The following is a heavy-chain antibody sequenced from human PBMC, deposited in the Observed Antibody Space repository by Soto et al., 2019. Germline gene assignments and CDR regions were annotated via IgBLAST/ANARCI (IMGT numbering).Heavy chain of an antibody. V-gene: IGHV4-39*01. Sequence: SETLSLTCTVSGGSISSSSYYWGWIRQPPGKGLEWIGSIYYSGSTYYNPSLKSRVTISVDTSKNQFSLKLSSVTAADTAVYYCASFWSGYYLGERGCYYGMDVWGQGTTVTVSS. D-gene: IGHD3-3*01. CDR1: GGSISSSSYY. CDR3: ASFWSGYYLGERGCYYGMDV. CDR2: IYYSGST. J-gene: IGHJ6*02.